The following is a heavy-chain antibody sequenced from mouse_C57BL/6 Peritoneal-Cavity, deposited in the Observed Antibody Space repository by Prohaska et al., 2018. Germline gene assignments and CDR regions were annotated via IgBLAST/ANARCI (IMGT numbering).Heavy chain of an antibody. J-gene: IGHJ1*03. CDR1: GYTFIDYY. V-gene: IGHV1-84*01. Sequence: QIQLQQSGPELVKPGASVKISCKASGYTFIDYYINWVKQRPGPGLEWIGWIIPGFSNTEYTVKFKVKATLTLDTFSTTAYRTLSSLTSEDSAVYFCARNSRSYYGSSDWYFDVWGTGTTVTVSS. D-gene: IGHD1-1*01. CDR2: IIPGFSNT. CDR3: ARNSRSYYGSSDWYFDV.